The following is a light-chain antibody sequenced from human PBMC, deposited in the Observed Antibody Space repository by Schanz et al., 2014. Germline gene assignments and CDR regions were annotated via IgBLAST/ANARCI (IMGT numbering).Light chain of an antibody. J-gene: IGKJ4*01. CDR1: QGISSH. CDR2: GAS. CDR3: QQLNSPRT. Sequence: IQLTQSPSSLSASVGDRVTITCRASQGISSHLAWYQQKPGKAPKLLIYGASTLQIGVPSRFSGSGSGTDFTLAISSLQPEDFATYYCQQLNSPRTFGGGTKVEIK. V-gene: IGKV1-9*01.